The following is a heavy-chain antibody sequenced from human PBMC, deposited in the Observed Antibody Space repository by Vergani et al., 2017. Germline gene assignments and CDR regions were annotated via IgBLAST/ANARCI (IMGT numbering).Heavy chain of an antibody. Sequence: QVQLVQSGAEVKKPGSSVKVSCKASGGTFSSYAISLVRQAPGQGLEWMGGIIPIFGTANYAQKFQGRVTITADESTSTAYMELSSLRSEDTAVYYCAREPHPDYYGSGTYGMDVWGQGTTVTVSS. D-gene: IGHD3-10*01. V-gene: IGHV1-69*12. J-gene: IGHJ6*02. CDR3: AREPHPDYYGSGTYGMDV. CDR2: IIPIFGTA. CDR1: GGTFSSYA.